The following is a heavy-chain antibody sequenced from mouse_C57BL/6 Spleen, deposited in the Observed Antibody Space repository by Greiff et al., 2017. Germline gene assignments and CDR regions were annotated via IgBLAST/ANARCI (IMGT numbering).Heavy chain of an antibody. V-gene: IGHV1-42*01. CDR2: INPSTGGT. CDR3: ARSRIICAWFAY. J-gene: IGHJ3*01. CDR1: GYSFTGYY. Sequence: VQLQQSGPELVKPGASVKISCKASGYSFTGYYMNWVKQSPEKSLEWIGEINPSTGGTTYNQKFKAKATLTVDKSSSTAYMQLKSLTSEDSAVXYCARSRIICAWFAYWGQGTLVTVSA.